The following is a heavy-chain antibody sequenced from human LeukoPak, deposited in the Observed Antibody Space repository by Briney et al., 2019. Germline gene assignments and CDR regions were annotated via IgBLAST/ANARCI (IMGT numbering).Heavy chain of an antibody. CDR3: ARGLQVIYGMDV. Sequence: GESLKISCAASGFTFSSYGMNWVRQAPGKGLEWVAVIWYDGSNKYYADSVKGRFTISRDNSKNTLYLQMNSLRAEDTAVYYCARGLQVIYGMDVWGKGTTVTVSS. V-gene: IGHV3-33*01. CDR2: IWYDGSNK. CDR1: GFTFSSYG. D-gene: IGHD2-21*01. J-gene: IGHJ6*04.